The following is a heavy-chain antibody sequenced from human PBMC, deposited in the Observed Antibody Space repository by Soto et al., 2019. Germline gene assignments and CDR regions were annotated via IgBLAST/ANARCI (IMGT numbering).Heavy chain of an antibody. CDR1: GGSISSYY. D-gene: IGHD5-18*01. CDR2: IYYSGST. Sequence: SETLSLTCTVSGGSISSYYWSWIRQPPGKGLEWIGYIYYSGSTNYNPSLKSRVTISVDTSKNQFSLKLSSVTAADTAVYYCARGSYSFGPNWFDLWGQSTLVTVSS. J-gene: IGHJ5*02. V-gene: IGHV4-59*01. CDR3: ARGSYSFGPNWFDL.